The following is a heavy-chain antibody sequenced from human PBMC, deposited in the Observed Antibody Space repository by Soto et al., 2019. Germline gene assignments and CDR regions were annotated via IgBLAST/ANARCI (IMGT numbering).Heavy chain of an antibody. CDR2: INHSGST. D-gene: IGHD2-15*01. CDR3: ARGRCSGGSCYAWFDP. J-gene: IGHJ5*02. CDR1: GGSFSGYY. V-gene: IGHV4-34*01. Sequence: ETLSLTCAVYGGSFSGYYWSWIRQPPGKGLEWIGEINHSGSTNYNPSLKSRVTISVDTSKNQFSLKLSSVTAADTAVYYCARGRCSGGSCYAWFDPWGQGTLVTVSS.